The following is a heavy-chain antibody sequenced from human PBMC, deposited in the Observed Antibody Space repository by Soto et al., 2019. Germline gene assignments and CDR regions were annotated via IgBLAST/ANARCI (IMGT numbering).Heavy chain of an antibody. CDR1: GFTVSNTY. J-gene: IGHJ4*02. CDR3: ARDGGGHWGPYDF. Sequence: AGGSLRLSCTASGFTVSNTYMSWIRQAPGKGLEWVPVVWYDANTYYADSVKGRFTISRDNSKNTVYLQMNSLRAEDTGIYYCARDGGGHWGPYDFWGQGALVTVSS. V-gene: IGHV3-66*01. CDR2: VWYDANT. D-gene: IGHD7-27*01.